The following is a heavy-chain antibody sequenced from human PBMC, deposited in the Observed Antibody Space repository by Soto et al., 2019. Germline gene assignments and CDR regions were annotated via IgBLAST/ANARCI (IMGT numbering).Heavy chain of an antibody. CDR3: ATSGTVAHRGYYMDV. V-gene: IGHV1-3*01. Sequence: ASVKVSCKASGYTFTSYAMHLVRQAPGQRLEWTGWINAGNGNTNYAQKLQGRVTMTADTSTSTAYMELRSLRSDDTAVYYCATSGTVAHRGYYMDVWGKGTTVTVSS. CDR1: GYTFTSYA. J-gene: IGHJ6*03. CDR2: INAGNGNT. D-gene: IGHD4-17*01.